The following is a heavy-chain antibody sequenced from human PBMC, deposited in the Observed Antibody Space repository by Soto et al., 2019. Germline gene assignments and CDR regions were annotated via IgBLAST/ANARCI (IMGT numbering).Heavy chain of an antibody. J-gene: IGHJ5*02. CDR1: GFRFDDYG. D-gene: IGHD6-19*01. CDR3: AKDVSSGWYTGGGRFDP. CDR2: VSWNSGSM. Sequence: ESGGGLVQPGRSLKLSCVASGFRFDDYGMHWVRQAPGKGLEWVSSVSWNSGSMGYADSVKGRFTISRDNAKNSLYLQMNSLKAEDTAMYYCAKDVSSGWYTGGGRFDPWGQGTLVTVSS. V-gene: IGHV3-9*01.